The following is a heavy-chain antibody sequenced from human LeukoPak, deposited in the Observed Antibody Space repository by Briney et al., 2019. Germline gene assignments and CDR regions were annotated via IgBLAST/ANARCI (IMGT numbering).Heavy chain of an antibody. J-gene: IGHJ5*02. V-gene: IGHV1-8*01. CDR1: GYTFTSYD. CDR2: MNPNSGNT. CDR3: ARGDIVVVPDGFDP. Sequence: GASVKVSCKASGYTFTSYDINWVRQATGQGLEWMGWMNPNSGNTGYAQKFQGRVTMTRNTSISTAYMELSSLRSEDTAVYYCARGDIVVVPDGFDPWGQGTLVTVSS. D-gene: IGHD2-2*01.